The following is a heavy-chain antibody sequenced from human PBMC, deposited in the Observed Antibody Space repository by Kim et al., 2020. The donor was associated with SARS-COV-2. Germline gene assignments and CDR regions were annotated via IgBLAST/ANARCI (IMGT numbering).Heavy chain of an antibody. Sequence: SETLSLTCAVYGGSFSGYYWSWIRQPPGKGLEWIGELNHSESTNYNPSLKSRVTLSVDTSKNQFSLKLSSVTAAETAVYYCARSLPPLEHDYGDYSDNWG. D-gene: IGHD4-17*01. CDR2: LNHSEST. CDR1: GGSFSGYY. J-gene: IGHJ4*01. CDR3: ARSLPPLEHDYGDYSDN. V-gene: IGHV4-34*01.